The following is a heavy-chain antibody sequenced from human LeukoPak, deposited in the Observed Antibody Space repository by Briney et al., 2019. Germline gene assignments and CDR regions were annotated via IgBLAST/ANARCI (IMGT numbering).Heavy chain of an antibody. CDR3: ARSGYSYGYGGDY. CDR2: INSDGSST. V-gene: IGHV3-74*01. J-gene: IGHJ4*02. Sequence: PGGSLRLSCAASGFTFSSYWMHWVRQAPGKGLVWVSRINSDGSSTSYADSVKGRFTISRDNAKNTLYLQMNSLRAEDTAVYYCARSGYSYGYGGDYWGQGTLVTVSS. D-gene: IGHD5-18*01. CDR1: GFTFSSYW.